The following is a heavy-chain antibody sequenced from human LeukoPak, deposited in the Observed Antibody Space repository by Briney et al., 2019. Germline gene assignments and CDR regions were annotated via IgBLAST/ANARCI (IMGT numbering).Heavy chain of an antibody. V-gene: IGHV1-18*01. CDR2: SSAYNGNT. J-gene: IGHJ4*02. CDR1: GYTFINYG. CDR3: ARGAYDFWSAYYSSGNFDY. Sequence: GASVKVSCKASGYTFINYGINWVRQAPGQGLQWMGWSSAYNGNTNYAQKLQGRATMTTDTSTNTAYMELRGLIFDDTAVYFCARGAYDFWSAYYSSGNFDYWGQGTLATVSS. D-gene: IGHD3-3*01.